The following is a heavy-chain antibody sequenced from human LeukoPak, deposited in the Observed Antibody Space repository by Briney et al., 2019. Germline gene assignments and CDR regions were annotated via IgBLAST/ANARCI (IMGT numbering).Heavy chain of an antibody. J-gene: IGHJ4*02. CDR1: GFTFSSYS. CDR3: ITPLPYSAQ. V-gene: IGHV3-15*07. D-gene: IGHD2-21*01. Sequence: GGSLRLSCAASGFTFSSYSMNWVRQAPGKGLEWVGRIKPKTDGETTEYAALVKDRFSISRGDSKSMMYLQMNSLKTEDTAVYYCITPLPYSAQGGQGTLVTVSS. CDR2: IKPKTDGETT.